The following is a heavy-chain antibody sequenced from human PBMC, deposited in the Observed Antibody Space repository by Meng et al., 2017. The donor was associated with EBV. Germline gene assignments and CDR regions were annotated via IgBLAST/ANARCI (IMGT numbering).Heavy chain of an antibody. V-gene: IGHV1-69*01. D-gene: IGHD3-10*01. CDR1: GGPFRYYA. J-gene: IGHJ4*02. Sequence: QVKLVHSAAGVKKPGSSVKVSCKTSGGPFRYYAISWVRQAPGQGLEWLGGFLPRLGAPNYAQKFHGRVKITADESTSTHYMDLSSLRSEDTAIYYCASESGRGYTPDYWGQGTLVTVSS. CDR2: FLPRLGAP. CDR3: ASESGRGYTPDY.